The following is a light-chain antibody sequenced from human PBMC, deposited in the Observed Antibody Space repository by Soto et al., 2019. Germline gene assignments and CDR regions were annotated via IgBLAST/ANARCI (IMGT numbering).Light chain of an antibody. V-gene: IGLV2-18*02. CDR1: SSDVGSYNR. CDR2: EVS. Sequence: QSALTQPPSVSGSPGQSVTISCSGTSSDVGSYNRVSWYQQAPGTAPKVMIYEVSNRPSGVPDRFSGSKSGNTASLTISGLQPEAEPDYYFSSPPRSNTYASGPGPKVPVL. J-gene: IGLJ1*01. CDR3: SSPPRSNTYA.